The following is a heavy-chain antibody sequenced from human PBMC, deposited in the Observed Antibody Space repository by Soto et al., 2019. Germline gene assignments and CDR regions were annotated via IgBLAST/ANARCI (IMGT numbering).Heavy chain of an antibody. CDR1: GYSFTSYW. CDR2: IDPSDSYT. D-gene: IGHD6-13*01. V-gene: IGHV5-10-1*01. J-gene: IGHJ5*02. Sequence: GESLKISCKGSGYSFTSYWISWVRQMPGKGLEWMGRIDPSDSYTNYSPSFQGHVTISADKSISTAYLQWSSLKASDTAMYYCARHDLAIPGIAAAGTVWFDTWGQGTPVPVSS. CDR3: ARHDLAIPGIAAAGTVWFDT.